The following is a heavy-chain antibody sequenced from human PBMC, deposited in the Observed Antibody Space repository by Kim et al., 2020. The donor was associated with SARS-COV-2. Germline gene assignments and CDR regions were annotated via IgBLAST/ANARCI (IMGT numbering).Heavy chain of an antibody. CDR3: AKGRWGSSWNYGMDV. Sequence: GGSLRLSCAASGFTFSSYGMHWVRQAPGKGLEWVAVISYDGSNKYYADSVKGRFTISRDNSKNTLYLQMNSLRAEDTAVYYCAKGRWGSSWNYGMDVWGQGTTVTVSS. CDR1: GFTFSSYG. V-gene: IGHV3-30*18. D-gene: IGHD6-13*01. J-gene: IGHJ6*02. CDR2: ISYDGSNK.